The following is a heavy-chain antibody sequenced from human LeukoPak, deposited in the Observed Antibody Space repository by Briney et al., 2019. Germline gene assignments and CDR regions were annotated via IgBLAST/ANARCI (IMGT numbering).Heavy chain of an antibody. CDR1: GGSFSGYY. V-gene: IGHV4-34*01. J-gene: IGHJ5*02. CDR3: ARGREQQHKLFDP. CDR2: INHSGST. D-gene: IGHD6-13*01. Sequence: SETLSLTCAVYGGSFSGYYWSWIRQPPGKGLEWIGEINHSGSTNYNPSLKSRVTISVDTSKNQFSLKLGSVTAADTAVYYCARGREQQHKLFDPWGQGTLVTVSS.